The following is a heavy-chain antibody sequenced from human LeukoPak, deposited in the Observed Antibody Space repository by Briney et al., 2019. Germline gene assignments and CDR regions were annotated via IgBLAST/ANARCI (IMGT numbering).Heavy chain of an antibody. CDR2: FDPEDGET. CDR1: GYTLTELS. Sequence: GASVKVSCKVSGYTLTELSMHWVRQAPGKGLEWMGGFDPEDGETIYAQKFQGRVTMTEDISTDTAYMELSSLRSEDTAVYYCATVFSSSPGLNYYYGMDVWGQGTTVTVSS. CDR3: ATVFSSSPGLNYYYGMDV. D-gene: IGHD6-6*01. V-gene: IGHV1-24*01. J-gene: IGHJ6*02.